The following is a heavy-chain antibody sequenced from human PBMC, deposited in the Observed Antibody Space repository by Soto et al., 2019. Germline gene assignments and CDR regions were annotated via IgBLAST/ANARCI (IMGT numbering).Heavy chain of an antibody. V-gene: IGHV3-48*03. CDR3: AGDIDGRYSSGWYQIDY. D-gene: IGHD6-19*01. Sequence: PGGSLRLSCAASGHTFRNFEMNWVRQAPGKGLEWLSYISSSGGTIYYADSVKGRFTISRDNAKNSLYLQMNSLRAEDTAVYYCAGDIDGRYSSGWYQIDYWGQGTQVTVSS. J-gene: IGHJ4*02. CDR2: ISSSGGTI. CDR1: GHTFRNFE.